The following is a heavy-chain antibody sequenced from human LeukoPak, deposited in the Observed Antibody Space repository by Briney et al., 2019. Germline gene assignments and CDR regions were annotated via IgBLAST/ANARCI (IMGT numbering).Heavy chain of an antibody. V-gene: IGHV1-2*02. J-gene: IGHJ3*02. CDR3: ARDCSGADCYSGNAFDI. CDR2: INPSDGDT. CDR1: GYTFTDYY. D-gene: IGHD2-15*01. Sequence: ASVKVSCKTSGYTFTDYYMQWVRQAPGQGLEWMGWINPSDGDTKSARKFQGRVTMTRDTSISTAYLELSRLTSDDTAIYYCARDCSGADCYSGNAFDIWGQGTMVTVSS.